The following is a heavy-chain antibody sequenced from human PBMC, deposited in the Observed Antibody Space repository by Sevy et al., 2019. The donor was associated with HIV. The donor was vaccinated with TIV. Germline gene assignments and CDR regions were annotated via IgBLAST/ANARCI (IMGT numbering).Heavy chain of an antibody. V-gene: IGHV3-21*01. D-gene: IGHD5-12*01. CDR3: ARDQKGQYSAYDGAGYYGMDV. J-gene: IGHJ6*02. CDR1: GFTFSTYS. CDR2: ISSSSNYI. Sequence: GGSLRLSCAASGFTFSTYSLNWVRQAPGKGLERVSSISSSSNYIYYADSVKGRFTISRDNAKNSLYLQMNSLRAEDTAVFYCARDQKGQYSAYDGAGYYGMDVWGQGTTVTVSS.